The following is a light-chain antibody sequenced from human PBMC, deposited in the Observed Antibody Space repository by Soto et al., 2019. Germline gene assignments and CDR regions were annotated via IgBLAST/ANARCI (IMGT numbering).Light chain of an antibody. CDR1: SRDVGGYNY. V-gene: IGLV2-14*03. CDR3: SSYTSTSTLII. CDR2: EVS. Sequence: QSALTQPASVSGSPGQSITISCTGTSRDVGGYNYVSWYQQHPGKAPKLVIYEVSDQPSGVSIRFSGSKSGNTASLTISGLQAEDEADYFCSSYTSTSTLIIFGGGTKLTVL. J-gene: IGLJ2*01.